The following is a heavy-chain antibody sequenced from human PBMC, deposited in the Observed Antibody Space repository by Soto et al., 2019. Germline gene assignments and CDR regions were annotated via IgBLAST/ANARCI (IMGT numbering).Heavy chain of an antibody. J-gene: IGHJ4*02. CDR2: IYSAGSA. D-gene: IGHD3-22*01. CDR3: AKDTYYHDSSGYYVFDC. CDR1: GFTVSSYY. V-gene: IGHV3-66*01. Sequence: GGSVRLSCAASGFTVSSYYMSGVRQAPGKGLEWVSVIYSAGSADFADSVKGRFTISRDNSKNTLYLQMSSLRAEDTAVYYCAKDTYYHDSSGYYVFDCWGQGTLVTVSS.